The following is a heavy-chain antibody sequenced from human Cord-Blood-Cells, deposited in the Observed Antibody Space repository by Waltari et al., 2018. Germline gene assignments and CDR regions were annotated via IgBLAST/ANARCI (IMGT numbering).Heavy chain of an antibody. J-gene: IGHJ4*02. CDR3: ARVRHGFYFDY. CDR1: GGSFSGYS. V-gene: IGHV4-34*01. Sequence: QVQLQQWGAGLLKPSESLSLTCAVYGGSFSGYSWSWLRQPPVKGLEWIGEINHRGSTNYNPSLKSQVTISVDTSKNQFSLKLSSVTAADTAVYYCARVRHGFYFDYWGQGTLVTVSS. CDR2: INHRGST.